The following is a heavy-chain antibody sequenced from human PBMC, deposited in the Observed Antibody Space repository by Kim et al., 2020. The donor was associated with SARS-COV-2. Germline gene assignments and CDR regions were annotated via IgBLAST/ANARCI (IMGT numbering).Heavy chain of an antibody. Sequence: SVKVSCKASGGTFSSYTISWVRQAPGQGLEWMGRIIPILGIANYAQKFQGRVTITADKSTSTAYMELSSLRSEDTAVYYCARTGVGGQLLYYFDYWGQGTLVTVSS. V-gene: IGHV1-69*02. CDR3: ARTGVGGQLLYYFDY. CDR2: IIPILGIA. D-gene: IGHD2-2*01. J-gene: IGHJ4*02. CDR1: GGTFSSYT.